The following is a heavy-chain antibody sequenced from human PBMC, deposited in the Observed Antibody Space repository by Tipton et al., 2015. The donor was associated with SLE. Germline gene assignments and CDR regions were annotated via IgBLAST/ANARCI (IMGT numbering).Heavy chain of an antibody. D-gene: IGHD1-20*01. Sequence: TLSLTCAVHGGSFSGYYWSWIRQPPGKGLEWIGEINHSGSTNYNPSLKSRVTISVDTSKNQFSLKLSSVTAADTAVYYCARVGITGTNYWGQGTLVTVSS. CDR1: GGSFSGYY. CDR3: ARVGITGTNY. V-gene: IGHV4-34*01. J-gene: IGHJ4*02. CDR2: INHSGST.